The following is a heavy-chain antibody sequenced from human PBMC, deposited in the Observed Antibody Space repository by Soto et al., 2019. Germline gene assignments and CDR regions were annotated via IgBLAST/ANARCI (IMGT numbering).Heavy chain of an antibody. D-gene: IGHD6-13*01. V-gene: IGHV3-33*08. CDR3: ARDRGGSSSWPHQPYYYYYYMDV. CDR1: GFTFSSYG. Sequence: PGGSLRLSCAASGFTFSSYGMHWVRQAPGKGLEWVAVIWYDGSNKYYADSVKGRFTISRDNSKNTLYLQMNSLRAEDTAVYYCARDRGGSSSWPHQPYYYYYYMDVWGKGTTVTVSS. J-gene: IGHJ6*03. CDR2: IWYDGSNK.